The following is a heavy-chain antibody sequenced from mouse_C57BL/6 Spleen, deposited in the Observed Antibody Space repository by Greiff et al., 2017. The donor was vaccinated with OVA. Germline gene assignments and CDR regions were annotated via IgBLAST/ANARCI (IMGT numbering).Heavy chain of an antibody. J-gene: IGHJ3*01. V-gene: IGHV1-42*01. CDR1: GYSFTGYY. CDR3: SRSFGTGSFAY. Sequence: EVQLQQSGPELVKPGASVKISCKASGYSFTGYYMNWVKQSPEKSLAWIGEINPSTGGTTSNQKFKAKATLTVGKSSSTAYMQLKSPTSEDSAVYYCSRSFGTGSFAYWGQGTLVTVSA. CDR2: INPSTGGT. D-gene: IGHD4-1*01.